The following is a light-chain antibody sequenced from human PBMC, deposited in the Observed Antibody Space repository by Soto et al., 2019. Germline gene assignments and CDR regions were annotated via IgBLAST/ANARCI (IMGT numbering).Light chain of an antibody. CDR1: SSDVGGYNY. CDR3: SSYTSSTVV. Sequence: QSALTQPASVSGSPGQSITISCTGTSSDVGGYNYVSWYQQHPGKAPKLMIYEVSNRPSGVSNLFSGSKSGNTASLTIAVLQAENEADYYCSSYTSSTVVFGGGTKVTVL. CDR2: EVS. V-gene: IGLV2-14*01. J-gene: IGLJ2*01.